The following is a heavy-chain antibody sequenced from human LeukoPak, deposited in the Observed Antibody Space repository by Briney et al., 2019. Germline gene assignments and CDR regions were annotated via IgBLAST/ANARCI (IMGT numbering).Heavy chain of an antibody. CDR3: ARDRTVTTALGYYYHYMDV. D-gene: IGHD4-11*01. CDR2: IWYDGSNK. Sequence: PGRSLRLSCAASGFTFSSYGMHWVRQAPGKGLEWVAVIWYDGSNKYYADSVKGRFTISRDNSKNTLYLQMNSLRAEGTAVYYCARDRTVTTALGYYYHYMDVWGKGTTVTVSS. V-gene: IGHV3-33*01. CDR1: GFTFSSYG. J-gene: IGHJ6*03.